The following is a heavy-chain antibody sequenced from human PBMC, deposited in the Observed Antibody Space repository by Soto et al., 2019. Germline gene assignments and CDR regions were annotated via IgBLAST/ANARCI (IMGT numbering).Heavy chain of an antibody. CDR1: GFTFSSYA. CDR2: ISGSDDST. D-gene: IGHD6-6*01. Sequence: EVQLLESGGGLVQPGESLRLCCAASGFTFSSYAMSWVRQAPGKGLEWVSVISGSDDSTYYADSVKGRFTISRDNSKNTLYLQMNSLRAEDTAVYYCAKRSSSSTFDYWGQGTLVTVSS. CDR3: AKRSSSSTFDY. J-gene: IGHJ4*02. V-gene: IGHV3-23*01.